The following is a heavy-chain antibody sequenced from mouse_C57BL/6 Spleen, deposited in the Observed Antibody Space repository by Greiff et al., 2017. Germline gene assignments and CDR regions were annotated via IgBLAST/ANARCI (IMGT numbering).Heavy chain of an antibody. CDR3: ARDGSTVDAMDY. Sequence: VQLQQPGAELVRPGTSVKLSCKASGYTFTSYWMHWVKQRPGQGLEWIGVIDPSDSYTTYNQKFKGKATLTVDTSSSTADMQLSSLTSDDSAVYYCARDGSTVDAMDYWGQGTSVTVSS. V-gene: IGHV1-59*01. CDR2: IDPSDSYT. CDR1: GYTFTSYW. J-gene: IGHJ4*01. D-gene: IGHD1-1*01.